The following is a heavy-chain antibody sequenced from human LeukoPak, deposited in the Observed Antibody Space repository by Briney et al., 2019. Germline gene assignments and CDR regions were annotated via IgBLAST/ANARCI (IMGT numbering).Heavy chain of an antibody. CDR1: GGSISSGDYY. Sequence: PSETLSLTCTVSGGSISSGDYYWSWIRQPPGKGLEWIGYIYHSGSTYYNPSLKSRVTISVDRSKNRFSLKLSSVTAADTAVYYCAREHVAQKTSLDYWGQGTLVTVSS. CDR2: IYHSGST. J-gene: IGHJ4*02. D-gene: IGHD4-11*01. V-gene: IGHV4-30-4*08. CDR3: AREHVAQKTSLDY.